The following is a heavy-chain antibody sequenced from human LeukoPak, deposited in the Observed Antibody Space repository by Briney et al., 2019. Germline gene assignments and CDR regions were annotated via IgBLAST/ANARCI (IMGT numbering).Heavy chain of an antibody. CDR2: ISSSSRYI. CDR3: ARDYDFWSGYSYNWFDP. V-gene: IGHV3-21*01. CDR1: GFTFSSYS. J-gene: IGHJ5*02. D-gene: IGHD3-3*01. Sequence: PGGSLRLSCAASGFTFSSYSMNWVRQAPGKGPEWVSSISSSSRYIYYADSVKGRFTISRDNAKNSLYLQMNSLRAEDTAVYYCARDYDFWSGYSYNWFDPWGQGTLVTVSS.